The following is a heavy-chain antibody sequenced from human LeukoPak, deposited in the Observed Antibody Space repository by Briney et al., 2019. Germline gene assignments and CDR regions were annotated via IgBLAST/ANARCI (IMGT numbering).Heavy chain of an antibody. J-gene: IGHJ5*02. CDR1: GGSISSSSYY. CDR2: IYYTGGST. D-gene: IGHD2-15*01. CDR3: ARLGYCSGGSCYTRELSSFDP. Sequence: PSETLSLTCTVSGGSISSSSYYWGWIRQPPGKGLEWIGSIYYTGGSTYYNPSLKSRVTISVDTSKNHFSLKLSSVTAADTAVCYCARLGYCSGGSCYTRELSSFDPWGQGTLVTVSS. V-gene: IGHV4-39*02.